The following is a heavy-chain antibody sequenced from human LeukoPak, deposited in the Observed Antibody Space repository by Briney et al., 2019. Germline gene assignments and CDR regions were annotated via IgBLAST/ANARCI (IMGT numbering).Heavy chain of an antibody. Sequence: PGGSLRLSCAASGFTFSIYAMSWVRQAPGKGLQWVSSITSRGESTWYVDSVKGRFTITRDNSENTLYLQMHSLRAEDTAVYYCAKDGDSSGWPLYFQHWGQGTLVTVSS. J-gene: IGHJ1*01. CDR2: ITSRGEST. CDR3: AKDGDSSGWPLYFQH. CDR1: GFTFSIYA. D-gene: IGHD6-19*01. V-gene: IGHV3-23*01.